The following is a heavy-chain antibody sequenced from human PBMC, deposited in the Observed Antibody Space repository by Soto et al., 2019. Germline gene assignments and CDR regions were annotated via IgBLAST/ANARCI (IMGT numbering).Heavy chain of an antibody. V-gene: IGHV4-4*02. J-gene: IGHJ6*02. CDR1: GDSISSSNW. Sequence: SETLSLTCAVSGDSISSSNWWIWVRQPPGKGLEWIGEIYHSGSTYYSPSLKSRVTLSLDKSKNHFSLTLTSVTAADTAVYFCASRPSYCIGDSCYVDYYNGMDVWGQGTTVTVSS. D-gene: IGHD2-15*01. CDR2: IYHSGST. CDR3: ASRPSYCIGDSCYVDYYNGMDV.